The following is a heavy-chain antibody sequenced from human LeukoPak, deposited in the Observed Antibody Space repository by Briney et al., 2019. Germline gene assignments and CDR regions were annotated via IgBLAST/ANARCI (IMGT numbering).Heavy chain of an antibody. D-gene: IGHD6-13*01. J-gene: IGHJ4*02. Sequence: SMTLSCNASGYSFTGHYTHWERQAHGEGIGWMGWILPNIGGTNYTKNFQGRGSTTTDPSTKTTYMELSRLMTAATAVYYRSREFRSGIAAAGSYYFDYWGQGTLVTVSS. CDR3: SREFRSGIAAAGSYYFDY. CDR2: ILPNIGGT. CDR1: GYSFTGHY. V-gene: IGHV1-2*02.